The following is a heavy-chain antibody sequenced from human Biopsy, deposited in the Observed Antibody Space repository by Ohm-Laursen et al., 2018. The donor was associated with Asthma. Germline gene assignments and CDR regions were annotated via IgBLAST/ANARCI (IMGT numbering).Heavy chain of an antibody. D-gene: IGHD3-22*01. CDR1: GYTVTRSA. CDR2: INTNTGNP. CDR3: ARMISYYHEMRAPFFDY. Sequence: AASVTVSCKASGYTVTRSAINWVRQAPGQGLEWMGWINTNTGNPTYAQGFTGRFVFSLDTSVNTAHLQISSLKAEDTAVYYCARMISYYHEMRAPFFDYWGQGTLVTVSS. V-gene: IGHV7-4-1*02. J-gene: IGHJ4*02.